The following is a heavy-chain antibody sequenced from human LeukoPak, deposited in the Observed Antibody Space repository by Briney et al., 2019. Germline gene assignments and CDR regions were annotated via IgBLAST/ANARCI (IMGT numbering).Heavy chain of an antibody. CDR3: ARRGGYYYDSSGYYGP. CDR2: IYYSGST. J-gene: IGHJ5*02. V-gene: IGHV4-39*01. CDR1: GGSISSSSYY. Sequence: SETLSLTCTVSGGSISSSSYYWGWIRQPPAKGLEWIGSIYYSGSTYYNPSLKSRVTISVDTSKNQFSLKLSSVTAADTAVYYCARRGGYYYDSSGYYGPWGQGTLVTVSS. D-gene: IGHD3-22*01.